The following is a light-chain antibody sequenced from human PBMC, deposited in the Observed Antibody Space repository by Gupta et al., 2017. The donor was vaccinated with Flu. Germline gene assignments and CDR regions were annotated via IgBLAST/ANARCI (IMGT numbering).Light chain of an antibody. CDR3: QQSDSNPSWT. Sequence: DIQMTQSPSSLSASVGDRVTITCRASQSISSYLNWYQQKPGKAPKLLIYAASSWQSGVPSRFSGSGSGKYFTLTISRRQPEDFATYYCQQSDSNPSWTFGQGTKVEIK. CDR1: QSISSY. J-gene: IGKJ1*01. CDR2: AAS. V-gene: IGKV1-39*01.